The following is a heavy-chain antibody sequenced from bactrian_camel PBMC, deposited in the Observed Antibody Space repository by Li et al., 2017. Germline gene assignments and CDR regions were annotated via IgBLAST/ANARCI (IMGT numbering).Heavy chain of an antibody. Sequence: QVQLVESGGGSVEAGGSLKLSCAASGDMLRTYCMGWFRQPPGKEREGVASIDTDGATKYASAVKGRFTMSRDPFKKTVYLQMNDLESGDTGVYTCAADKDTWCHSTDVRDYPYQGQGTQVTVS. CDR1: GDMLRTYC. CDR2: IDTDGAT. D-gene: IGHD7*01. V-gene: IGHV3S53*01. J-gene: IGHJ4*01.